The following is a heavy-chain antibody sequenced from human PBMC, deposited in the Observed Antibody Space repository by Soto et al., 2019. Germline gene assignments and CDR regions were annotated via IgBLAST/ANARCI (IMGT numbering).Heavy chain of an antibody. CDR2: ISSNGVGT. CDR3: ARRARPDFYYMDV. D-gene: IGHD6-6*01. V-gene: IGHV3-64*01. Sequence: EVQLAESGGGLAQPGGSLRLSCAASGFTLSGYAMDWVRQAPGKGLEYVSGISSNGVGTYYANSVQGRFTISRDNCRKTVYLQIGSLRPEDMAVYYCARRARPDFYYMDVWGKGTTVTVSS. CDR1: GFTLSGYA. J-gene: IGHJ6*03.